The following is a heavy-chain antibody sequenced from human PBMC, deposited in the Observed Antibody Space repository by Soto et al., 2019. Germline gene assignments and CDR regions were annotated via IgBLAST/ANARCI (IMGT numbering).Heavy chain of an antibody. CDR3: ARDTVTGRQQDF. V-gene: IGHV1-18*01. CDR1: GYTFTHYG. Sequence: QVQLVQSGAEVKKPGASVKVSCKTSGYTFTHYGLSWVRQAPGQGLEWMGWISGYDGHTNHAQRFQDRLTMTIDTSTTTAYMELGSLRSDDAAIYYCARDTVTGRQQDFSGQGTLVSVSS. J-gene: IGHJ4*02. CDR2: ISGYDGHT. D-gene: IGHD4-4*01.